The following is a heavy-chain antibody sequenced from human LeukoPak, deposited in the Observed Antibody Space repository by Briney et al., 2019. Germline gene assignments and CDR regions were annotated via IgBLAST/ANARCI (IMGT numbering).Heavy chain of an antibody. V-gene: IGHV3-30*04. D-gene: IGHD6-13*01. CDR3: ARDVSAAAAAGSGGDY. CDR2: ISYDGSNK. CDR1: GFTFSTYA. J-gene: IGHJ4*02. Sequence: PGRSLRLSCTVSGFTFSTYAMHWVRQAPGKGLEWVAVISYDGSNKYYTDSVKGRFTISRDNSKNTLYLQMNSLRPEDTAVYYCARDVSAAAAAGSGGDYWGQGSLVTVSS.